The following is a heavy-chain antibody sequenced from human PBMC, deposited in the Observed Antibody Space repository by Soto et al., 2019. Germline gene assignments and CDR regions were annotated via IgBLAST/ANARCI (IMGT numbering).Heavy chain of an antibody. D-gene: IGHD2-21*01. Sequence: QIQLVESGGGLVKPGGSLRLSCEVSGFTFSDFYMSWIRQAPGKGLEWLSYISPNSNYRQYAESVKGRHTISRDNAKNSLSLQMKSLRVEDTAVYYCVRGGGGGQFDSWGQGTLVTVSS. CDR2: ISPNSNYR. V-gene: IGHV3-11*06. CDR1: GFTFSDFY. J-gene: IGHJ4*02. CDR3: VRGGGGGQFDS.